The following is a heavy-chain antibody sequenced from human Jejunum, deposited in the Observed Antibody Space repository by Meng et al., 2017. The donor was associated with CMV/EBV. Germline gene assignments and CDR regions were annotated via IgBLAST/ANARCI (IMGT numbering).Heavy chain of an antibody. CDR1: GGSISSSNYY. CDR3: AIRPLSWFDP. Sequence: QLQRPESGPGLVKPSDTLSFTCTVSGGSISSSNYYWDWIRQPPGKGLEWIGSISYRGTTYYSPSLKSRITISLDTSNNQFSLRLTSVTAADSAVYYCAIRPLSWFDPWGQGTLVTVSS. J-gene: IGHJ5*02. V-gene: IGHV4-39*07. CDR2: ISYRGTT.